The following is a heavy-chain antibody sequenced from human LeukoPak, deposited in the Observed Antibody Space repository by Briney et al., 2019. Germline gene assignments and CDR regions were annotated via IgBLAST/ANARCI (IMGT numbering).Heavy chain of an antibody. V-gene: IGHV1-2*06. CDR3: AKARIAAAPNY. CDR1: GYTFTGNY. D-gene: IGHD6-13*01. CDR2: INPKNGGT. J-gene: IGHJ4*02. Sequence: GASVKVSCKASGYTFTGNYMHWVRQIPGQGLEWMGRINPKNGGTNHAQKFQGRVTMTRDTSISTAYMELSGLRSDDTAVYYCAKARIAAAPNYWGQGTLVTVSS.